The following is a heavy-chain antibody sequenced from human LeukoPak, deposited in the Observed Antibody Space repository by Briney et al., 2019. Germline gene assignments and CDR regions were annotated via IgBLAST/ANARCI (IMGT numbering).Heavy chain of an antibody. CDR2: IWYDGSNK. CDR1: RFTFSSYG. Sequence: GGSLRLSCAASRFTFSSYGMHWVRQAPGKGLEWVAVIWYDGSNKYYADSVKGRFTISRDNSKNTLYLQMNSLRAEDTAVYYCARDSALVDRVATITDAFDIWGQGTMVTVSS. D-gene: IGHD5-12*01. V-gene: IGHV3-33*01. CDR3: ARDSALVDRVATITDAFDI. J-gene: IGHJ3*02.